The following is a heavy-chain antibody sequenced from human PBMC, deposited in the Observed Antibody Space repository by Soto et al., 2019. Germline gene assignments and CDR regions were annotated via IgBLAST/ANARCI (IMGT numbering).Heavy chain of an antibody. CDR2: ISAYHGNT. D-gene: IGHD6-13*01. V-gene: IGHV1-18*01. Sequence: ASVKVSCKASGYTFTNYGISWVRQAPGQGLEWMGWISAYHGNTDYAQKLQGRVTMTTDTSTSTAYMELRSLRSDDTAVFYCARQNVAAAGTVDPWGQGTLVTVSS. CDR1: GYTFTNYG. CDR3: ARQNVAAAGTVDP. J-gene: IGHJ5*02.